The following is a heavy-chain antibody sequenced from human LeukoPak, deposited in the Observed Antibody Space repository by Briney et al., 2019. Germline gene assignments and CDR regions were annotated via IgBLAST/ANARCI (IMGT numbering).Heavy chain of an antibody. CDR3: ARDPRGPAAFDY. J-gene: IGHJ4*02. D-gene: IGHD2-2*01. CDR1: GFTFSSYA. CDR2: ISSSSSYI. Sequence: GGSLRLSCAASGFTFSSYAMSWVRQAPGKGLEWVSSISSSSSYIYYADSVKGRFTISRDNAKISLYLQMNSLRAEDTAVYYCARDPRGPAAFDYWGQGTLVTVSS. V-gene: IGHV3-21*01.